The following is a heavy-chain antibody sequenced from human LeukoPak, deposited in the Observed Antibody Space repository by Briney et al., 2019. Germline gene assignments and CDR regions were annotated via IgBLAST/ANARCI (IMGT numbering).Heavy chain of an antibody. CDR2: ISNDGRNK. Sequence: GGSLRLSCAASGFSFSSYGMRWVRQAPGKGLEWVGVISNDGRNKKYADSVKGRFTISRDNSKNTLYLQMNSLRDEDTAVYYCAKRPSDYGAYVTYFDSSGQGKLVTVSS. CDR1: GFSFSSYG. D-gene: IGHD4-17*01. J-gene: IGHJ4*02. V-gene: IGHV3-30*18. CDR3: AKRPSDYGAYVTYFDS.